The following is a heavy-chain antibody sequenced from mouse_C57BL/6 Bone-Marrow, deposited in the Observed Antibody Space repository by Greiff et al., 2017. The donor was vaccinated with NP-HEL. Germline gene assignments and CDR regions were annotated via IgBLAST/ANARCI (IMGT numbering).Heavy chain of an antibody. CDR1: GYTFTNYW. J-gene: IGHJ1*03. V-gene: IGHV1-63*01. D-gene: IGHD1-1*01. CDR2: IYPGGGYT. CDR3: ARSGYYYGSSYRWYFDV. Sequence: VQLQQSGAELVRPGTSVKMSCKASGYTFTNYWIGWAKQRPGHGLEWIGDIYPGGGYTNYNEKFKGKATLTADTSSSTAYMQFSSLTSEDSAIYYCARSGYYYGSSYRWYFDVWGTGTTVTVSS.